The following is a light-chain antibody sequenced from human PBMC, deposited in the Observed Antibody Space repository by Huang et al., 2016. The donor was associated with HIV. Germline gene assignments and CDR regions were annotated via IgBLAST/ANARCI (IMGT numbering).Light chain of an antibody. Sequence: DIQMTQSPSSLSASVGDIVTITCRASQVISDSLAWYRQKPGKAPKLLVYAASRLESGIPPRFSGSGSGTDYTLTISSLQPEDFATYFCQQYYSIPCTFGQGTKLEVK. CDR3: QQYYSIPCT. V-gene: IGKV1-NL1*01. J-gene: IGKJ2*02. CDR2: AAS. CDR1: QVISDS.